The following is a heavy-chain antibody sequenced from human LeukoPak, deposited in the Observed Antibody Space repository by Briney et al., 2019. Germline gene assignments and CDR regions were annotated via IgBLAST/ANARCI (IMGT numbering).Heavy chain of an antibody. V-gene: IGHV4-38-2*01. CDR3: ANWHNDILTGYFNPTDD. D-gene: IGHD3-9*01. CDR2: IYFTGDT. CDR1: GFTFSSYA. Sequence: GSLRLSCAASGFTFSSYAMSWVRQAPGRGREWIGTIYFTGDTYYNPSLKSRATISVATSREQFSLNLSSVTAADTDVYYCANWHNDILTGYFNPTDDWGQGTLVTVPS. J-gene: IGHJ4*02.